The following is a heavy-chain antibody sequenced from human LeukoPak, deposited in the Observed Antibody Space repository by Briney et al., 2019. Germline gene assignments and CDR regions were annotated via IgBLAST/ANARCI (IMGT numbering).Heavy chain of an antibody. V-gene: IGHV3-23*01. CDR1: GFTFSSYA. J-gene: IGHJ4*02. CDR2: ISGSGGST. D-gene: IGHD6-13*01. CDR3: VRSSWPHLFDY. Sequence: PGGSLRLSCAASGFTFSSYAMSWVRQAPGKGLEWVSAISGSGGSTYYADSVKGRFTISRDNSKNTLYLQMTSLRAEDTAVYYCVRSSWPHLFDYWGPGTLVTVSS.